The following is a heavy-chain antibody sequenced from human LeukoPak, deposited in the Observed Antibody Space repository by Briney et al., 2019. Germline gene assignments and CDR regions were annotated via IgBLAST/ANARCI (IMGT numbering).Heavy chain of an antibody. Sequence: SETLSLTCTVSGGSISSYYWSWIRQPPGKGLEWIGYIYYSGSTNYNPSLKSRVTISVDTSKNQFSLKLSSVTAADTAVYYCAGGTGTRPWTNWYFDLWGRGTLVTVSS. CDR1: GGSISSYY. J-gene: IGHJ2*01. D-gene: IGHD1-1*01. CDR2: IYYSGST. CDR3: AGGTGTRPWTNWYFDL. V-gene: IGHV4-59*01.